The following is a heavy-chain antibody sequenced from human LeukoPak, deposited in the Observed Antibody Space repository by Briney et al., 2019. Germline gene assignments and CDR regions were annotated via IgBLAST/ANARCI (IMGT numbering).Heavy chain of an antibody. D-gene: IGHD2-2*02. J-gene: IGHJ6*03. CDR3: ARLGSGTSCYNACYYYMDV. V-gene: IGHV4-59*08. CDR2: IYYSGST. CDR1: GGSISSYY. Sequence: SETLSLTCTVSGGSISSYYWSWIRQPPGKGLEWIGYIYYSGSTNYNPSLKSRVTISVDTSKNQFSLKLSSVTAADTAVYYCARLGSGTSCYNACYYYMDVWGKGTTVTVSS.